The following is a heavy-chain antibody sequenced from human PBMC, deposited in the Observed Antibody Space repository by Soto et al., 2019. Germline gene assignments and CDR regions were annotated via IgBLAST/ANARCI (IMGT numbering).Heavy chain of an antibody. CDR2: LYSGGST. V-gene: IGHV3-53*02. Sequence: EVQLVETGGGLIQPGGSLRLSCAASGLTVSSNYMNWVGQAPGKGLEWDSVLYSGGSTHYGGSVKGRFLISRDNSRSTLYLQMNSLGVEDTAVYYCARDGPGDEADGFDIWGHGTMVTGSS. CDR3: ARDGPGDEADGFDI. J-gene: IGHJ3*02. CDR1: GLTVSSNY.